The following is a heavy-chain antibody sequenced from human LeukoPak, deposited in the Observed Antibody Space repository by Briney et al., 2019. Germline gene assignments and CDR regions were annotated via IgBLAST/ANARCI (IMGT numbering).Heavy chain of an antibody. V-gene: IGHV1-3*01. CDR3: ARDSGAAAGNWAYYYYGMDV. J-gene: IGHJ6*02. CDR2: TNAGNGNT. D-gene: IGHD6-13*01. CDR1: GHIFTSYA. Sequence: ASVRVSCKAAGHIFTSYAMHWVRQAPGQRLEWMGRTNAGNGNTKHSQRFQGRVTITRDTSASTAYTELSSLRSEDTAVYYCARDSGAAAGNWAYYYYGMDVWGQGTTVTVSS.